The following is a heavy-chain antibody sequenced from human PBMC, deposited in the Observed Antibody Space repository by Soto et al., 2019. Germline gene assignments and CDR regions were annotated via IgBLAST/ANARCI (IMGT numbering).Heavy chain of an antibody. CDR3: ARGRVVVVAATLGYYYYGMDV. D-gene: IGHD2-15*01. V-gene: IGHV4-34*01. CDR2: INHSGST. CDR1: GGYFSGYY. Sequence: PSETLSLTCSVYGGYFSGYYWSWIRPPPVKGLEWIGEINHSGSTNYNPSLKSRVTISVDTSKNQFSLKLSSVTAADTAVYYCARGRVVVVAATLGYYYYGMDVWGQGTTVTVYS. J-gene: IGHJ6*02.